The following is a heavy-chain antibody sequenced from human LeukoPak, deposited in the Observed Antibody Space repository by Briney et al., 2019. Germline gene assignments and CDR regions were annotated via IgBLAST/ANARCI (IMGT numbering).Heavy chain of an antibody. Sequence: GGSLRLSCAASGFTFSSYAMSWVRQAPGKGLEWVSAISGSGGSTYYADSVKGRFTISRDNSKNTLYLQMNSLRAEDTAVYYCAKVGCSGGSCSDGPDVWGKGTTVTVSS. CDR2: ISGSGGST. D-gene: IGHD2-15*01. CDR1: GFTFSSYA. J-gene: IGHJ6*04. CDR3: AKVGCSGGSCSDGPDV. V-gene: IGHV3-23*01.